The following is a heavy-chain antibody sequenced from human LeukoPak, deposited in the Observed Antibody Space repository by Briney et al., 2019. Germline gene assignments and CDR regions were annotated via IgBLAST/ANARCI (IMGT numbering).Heavy chain of an antibody. CDR3: ARGQGTVTTH. J-gene: IGHJ4*02. CDR1: GGSFSGYY. D-gene: IGHD4-11*01. CDR2: INHSGSA. Sequence: PSETQSLTCAVSGGSFSGYYWTWIRQPPGKGLEWIGEINHSGSANYNPPLMSRVTISLDTSENHFSLNLSSVTAADTAVYYCARGQGTVTTHWGQGTLVTVSS. V-gene: IGHV4-34*01.